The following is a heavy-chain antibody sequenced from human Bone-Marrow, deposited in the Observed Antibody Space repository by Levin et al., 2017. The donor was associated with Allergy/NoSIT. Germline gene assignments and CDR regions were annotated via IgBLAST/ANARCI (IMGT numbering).Heavy chain of an antibody. CDR2: ISSNGGST. D-gene: IGHD6-19*01. J-gene: IGHJ5*02. Sequence: GGSLRLSCSASGFTFSSYAMHWVRQAPGKGLEYVSAISSNGGSTYYADSVKGRFTISRDNSKNTLYLQMSSLRAEDTAVYYCVKGTSAVAGTRERALGWFDPWGQGTLVTVSS. V-gene: IGHV3-64D*06. CDR1: GFTFSSYA. CDR3: VKGTSAVAGTRERALGWFDP.